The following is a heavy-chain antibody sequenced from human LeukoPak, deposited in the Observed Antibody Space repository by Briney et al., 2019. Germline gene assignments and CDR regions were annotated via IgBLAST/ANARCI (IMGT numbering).Heavy chain of an antibody. CDR2: INHSGYT. V-gene: IGHV4-34*01. J-gene: IGHJ4*02. CDR1: GGSFTDYY. CDR3: ARGQYTGYPTH. Sequence: SETLSLTCAVYGGSFTDYYWSWIRRPPGKGLEWIGEINHSGYTNYNPSLKSRVSVSVDTSKNQFSLKLRSVTAADTAVYYCARGQYTGYPTHWGQGTLVTVSS. D-gene: IGHD5-12*01.